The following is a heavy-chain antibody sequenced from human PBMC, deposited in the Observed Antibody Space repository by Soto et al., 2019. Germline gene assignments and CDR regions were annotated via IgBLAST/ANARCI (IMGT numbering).Heavy chain of an antibody. D-gene: IGHD2-2*01. J-gene: IGHJ6*02. CDR3: ASLCSNTSCYVSGMDV. CDR2: ISYDGRNK. V-gene: IGHV3-30*03. Sequence: GGSLRLSCEASGFTFSTYDMHWVRQAPGKGLEWVALISYDGRNKYYADSVKGRFTISRDNSKKTLSLQMNTLRAADTAVYYCASLCSNTSCYVSGMDVCGHGTMVTVYS. CDR1: GFTFSTYD.